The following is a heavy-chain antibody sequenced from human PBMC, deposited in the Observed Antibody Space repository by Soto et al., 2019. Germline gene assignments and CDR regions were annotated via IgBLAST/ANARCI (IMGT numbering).Heavy chain of an antibody. D-gene: IGHD4-17*01. V-gene: IGHV4-30-4*01. CDR3: ARARGGDSGDYASLFDR. CDR2: IHDSGNT. CDR1: GGSVIIGDYR. J-gene: IGHJ5*02. Sequence: SETLSLTCTVFGGSVIIGDYRFSCIRQLPGKGLEWIGYIHDSGNTYYNPSLKSRVTISLDTSKNQFSLKVTSMTAADTAVYFCARARGGDSGDYASLFDRWGQGNLVTVSS.